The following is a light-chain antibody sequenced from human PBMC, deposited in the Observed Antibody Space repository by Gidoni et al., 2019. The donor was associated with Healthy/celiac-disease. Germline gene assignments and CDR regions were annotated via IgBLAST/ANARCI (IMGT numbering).Light chain of an antibody. J-gene: IGLJ2*01. V-gene: IGLV1-44*01. CDR2: SNN. CDR3: AAWDDSLNGVV. Sequence: QSVLPPPPPASGTPGQRVPFSCSGSRSNIGSNTVNWYQQLPGTAPKLLIYSNNQRPSGVPDRFSGSKSGTSASLAISGLQSEDEADYYCAAWDDSLNGVVFGGGTKLTVL. CDR1: RSNIGSNT.